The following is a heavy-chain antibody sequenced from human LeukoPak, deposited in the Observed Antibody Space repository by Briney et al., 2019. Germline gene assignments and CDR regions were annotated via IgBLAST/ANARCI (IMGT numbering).Heavy chain of an antibody. Sequence: PSETLSLTCTVSGASVSSGSYYWSWIRQPPGKGLEWIGYIYYSGSTNYNPSLRSRVTISIDTSKNQFSLSLSSVTAADTAMYYCAGGYSNGSGYWGQGTLVTVSS. CDR1: GASVSSGSYY. J-gene: IGHJ4*02. V-gene: IGHV4-61*01. CDR3: AGGYSNGSGY. CDR2: IYYSGST. D-gene: IGHD5-18*01.